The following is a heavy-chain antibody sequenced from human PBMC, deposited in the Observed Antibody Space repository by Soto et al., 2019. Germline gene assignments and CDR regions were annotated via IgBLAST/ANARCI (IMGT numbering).Heavy chain of an antibody. CDR2: IIPIFGTA. Sequence: QVQLVQSGAEVKKPGSSVKVSCKASGGTFSSYAISWVRQAPGQGLEWMGGIIPIFGTANYAQKFQGRVTIPANAPRSPAKMELGSLRSEDTAVYYCAGPPELTRIYYYYGMDVWGQGTTVTVSS. V-gene: IGHV1-69*12. CDR3: AGPPELTRIYYYYGMDV. J-gene: IGHJ6*02. CDR1: GGTFSSYA. D-gene: IGHD1-7*01.